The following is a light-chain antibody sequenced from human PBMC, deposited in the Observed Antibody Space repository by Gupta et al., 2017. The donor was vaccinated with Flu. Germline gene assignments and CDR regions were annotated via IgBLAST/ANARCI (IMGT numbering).Light chain of an antibody. CDR2: TDY. J-gene: IGLJ3*02. CDR3: AAWDDSRSLWV. V-gene: IGLV1-47*01. CDR1: STNVGMNY. Sequence: STNVGMNYVYWYQHLPGTAPKHLICTDYQRPSGVLDRFSGSKSGSSASLATSGLRSEDEGDDYCAAWDDSRSLWVFGGGTKLTVL.